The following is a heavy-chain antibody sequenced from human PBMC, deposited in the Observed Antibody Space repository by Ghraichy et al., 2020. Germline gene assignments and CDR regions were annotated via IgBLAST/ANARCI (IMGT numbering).Heavy chain of an antibody. J-gene: IGHJ6*02. CDR1: GGSISSSSYY. Sequence: SETLSLTCTVSGGSISSSSYYWGWIRQPPGKGLEWIGSIYYSGSTYYNPSLKSRVTISVDTSKNQFSLKLSSVTAADTAVYYCARDYDFWSGYYTPGYYYYGMDVWGQGTTVTVSS. CDR3: ARDYDFWSGYYTPGYYYYGMDV. CDR2: IYYSGST. D-gene: IGHD3-3*01. V-gene: IGHV4-39*02.